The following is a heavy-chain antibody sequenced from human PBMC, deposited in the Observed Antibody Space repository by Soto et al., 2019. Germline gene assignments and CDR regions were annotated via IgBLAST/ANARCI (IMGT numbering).Heavy chain of an antibody. V-gene: IGHV4-39*01. CDR1: GGSISSSSYY. CDR3: ASLNRDGYNYPDY. CDR2: IYYSGST. D-gene: IGHD5-12*01. Sequence: SETLSLTCTVSGGSISSSSYYWGWVRQPPGKGLEWIGSIYYSGSTYYNPSLKSRVTISVDTSKNQFSLKLSSVTAEDTAVYYCASLNRDGYNYPDYWGQGTLVTVSS. J-gene: IGHJ4*02.